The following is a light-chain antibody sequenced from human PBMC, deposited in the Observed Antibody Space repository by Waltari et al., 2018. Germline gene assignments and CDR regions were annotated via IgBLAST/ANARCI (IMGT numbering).Light chain of an antibody. J-gene: IGKJ5*01. CDR1: QTVLYTSNNKNY. CDR2: WAS. Sequence: DIVLTQSPDSLAVSLAERATLSCKSRQTVLYTSNNKNYLAWYQQKPGQPPKLLIYWASTRESGVPDRFSGSGSGTDFTLTISSLQAEDVAVYYCQQYYTTPITFGQGTRLEIK. CDR3: QQYYTTPIT. V-gene: IGKV4-1*01.